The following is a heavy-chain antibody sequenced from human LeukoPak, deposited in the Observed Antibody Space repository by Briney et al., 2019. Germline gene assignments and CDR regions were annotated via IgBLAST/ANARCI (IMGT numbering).Heavy chain of an antibody. CDR1: GGTFSSYA. D-gene: IGHD3-10*01. CDR3: ARGGSGSYQPRYFDY. CDR2: IIPIFGTA. V-gene: IGHV1-69*06. J-gene: IGHJ4*02. Sequence: SVKVSCKASGGTFSSYAISWVRQAPGQGLEWMGGIIPIFGTANYAQKFQGRVTITADKSTSTAYMELSSLRSEDTAVYYCARGGSGSYQPRYFDYWGQGTLVTVSS.